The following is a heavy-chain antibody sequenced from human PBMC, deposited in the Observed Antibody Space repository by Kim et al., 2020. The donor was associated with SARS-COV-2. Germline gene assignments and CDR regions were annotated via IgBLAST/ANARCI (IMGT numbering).Heavy chain of an antibody. CDR2: IYYSGST. Sequence: SETLSLTCTVSGGSISSYYWSWIRQPPGKGLEWIGYIYYSGSTNYNPSLKSRVTISVDTSKNQFSLKLSSVSAADTAVYYCARYGGTYYYDSSGYYLFDYWGQGTLVTVSS. CDR3: ARYGGTYYYDSSGYYLFDY. V-gene: IGHV4-59*01. CDR1: GGSISSYY. J-gene: IGHJ4*02. D-gene: IGHD3-22*01.